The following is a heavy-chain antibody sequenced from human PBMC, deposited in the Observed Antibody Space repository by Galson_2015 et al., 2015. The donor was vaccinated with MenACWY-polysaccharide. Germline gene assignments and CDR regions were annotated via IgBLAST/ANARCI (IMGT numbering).Heavy chain of an antibody. J-gene: IGHJ3*02. V-gene: IGHV4-39*01. CDR3: ARAPTPYCSSTSCFNKYAFDI. CDR2: VYYSGST. CDR1: SGSISSRGHH. D-gene: IGHD2-2*01. Sequence: SETLSLTCTVSSGSISSRGHHWGWIRQPPGKGLEWIGIVYYSGSTYYNPSLESRVTISVDTSKNQFSLKLNSVTAADTALYYCARAPTPYCSSTSCFNKYAFDIWGQGTMVTVSS.